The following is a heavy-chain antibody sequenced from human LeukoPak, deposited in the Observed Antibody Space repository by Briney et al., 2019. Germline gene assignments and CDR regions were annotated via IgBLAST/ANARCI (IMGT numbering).Heavy chain of an antibody. V-gene: IGHV3-9*01. Sequence: GGSLRLSCAASGFTFDDYAMHWVRQAPGKGLEWVSGISWNSGSIGYADSVKGRFTISRDNAKNSLYLQMNSLRAEDTALYYCAKDSQYSRGWQGFDYWGQGTLVTVSS. J-gene: IGHJ4*02. D-gene: IGHD6-19*01. CDR2: ISWNSGSI. CDR1: GFTFDDYA. CDR3: AKDSQYSRGWQGFDY.